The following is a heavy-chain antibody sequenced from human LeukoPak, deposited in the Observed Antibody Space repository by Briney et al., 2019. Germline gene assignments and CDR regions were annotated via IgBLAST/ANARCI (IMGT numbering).Heavy chain of an antibody. CDR3: AKSGAGSPAFDY. CDR2: IWYDGSNK. V-gene: IGHV3-33*06. J-gene: IGHJ4*02. CDR1: GFTFSSYG. Sequence: GGSLRLSCAASGFTFSSYGMHWVRQAPGKGLEWVAVIWYDGSNKYYADSVKGRFTISRDNSKNTLYLQMNSLRAEDTAVYYCAKSGAGSPAFDYWGQGTLVTVSS. D-gene: IGHD3-10*01.